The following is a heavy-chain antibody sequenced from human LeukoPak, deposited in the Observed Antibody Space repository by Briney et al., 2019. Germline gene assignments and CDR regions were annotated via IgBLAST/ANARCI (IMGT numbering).Heavy chain of an antibody. CDR1: GFTFSSYW. CDR3: ARVYTQEMATTTPDDAFDI. V-gene: IGHV3-7*01. CDR2: IKQDGSEK. D-gene: IGHD5-24*01. Sequence: GRSLRLSCAASGFTFSSYWMSWVRQAPGKVLEWVANIKQDGSEKYYVDSAKGRFTISRDNAKNTLYLQMNSLRAEDTAVYYCARVYTQEMATTTPDDAFDIWGQGTMVTVSS. J-gene: IGHJ3*02.